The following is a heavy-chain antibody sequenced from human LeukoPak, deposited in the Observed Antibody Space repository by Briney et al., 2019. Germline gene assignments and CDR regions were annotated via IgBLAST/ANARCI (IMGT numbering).Heavy chain of an antibody. Sequence: PSETLSLTCTVSGYSISSGYYWGWIRQPPGKGLEWIGSIYHSGSTYYNPSLKSRVTISVDTSKNQFSLKLSSVTAADTAVYYCARDWGQQQFWGQGTLVTVSS. J-gene: IGHJ4*02. CDR3: ARDWGQQQF. D-gene: IGHD6-13*01. CDR1: GYSISSGYY. CDR2: IYHSGST. V-gene: IGHV4-38-2*02.